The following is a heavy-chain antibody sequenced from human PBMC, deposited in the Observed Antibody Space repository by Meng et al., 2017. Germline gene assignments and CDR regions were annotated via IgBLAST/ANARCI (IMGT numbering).Heavy chain of an antibody. Sequence: VLPGGEVKKLWSSVKFSCKCAGGTFSSYAISWVRQAPGQGLEWMGGIIPIFGTANYAQKFQGRVTITADESTSTAYMELSSPRSEDTAVYYCARESWFDPWGQGTLVTVSS. CDR1: GGTFSSYA. J-gene: IGHJ5*02. CDR3: ARESWFDP. CDR2: IIPIFGTA. V-gene: IGHV1-69*01.